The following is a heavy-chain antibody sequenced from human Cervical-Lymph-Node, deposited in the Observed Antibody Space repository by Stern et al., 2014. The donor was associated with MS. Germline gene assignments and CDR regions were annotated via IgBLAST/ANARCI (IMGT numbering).Heavy chain of an antibody. J-gene: IGHJ2*01. D-gene: IGHD7-27*01. CDR3: TLGNL. CDR1: GFTFSSNA. V-gene: IGHV3-23*04. Sequence: DQLVQSGGDLVQPGGSLRLSCAASGFTFSSNAMTWVRQAPGKGLEWVTSISGSGVKTYYADSVKGRFTVSRDNSKSALFLQMNSLRVDDTAIYYCTLGNLWGRGTLVTVSS. CDR2: ISGSGVKT.